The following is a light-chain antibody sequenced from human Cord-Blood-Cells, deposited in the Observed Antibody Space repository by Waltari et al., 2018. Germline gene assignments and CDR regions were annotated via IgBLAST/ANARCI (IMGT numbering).Light chain of an antibody. J-gene: IGLJ3*02. CDR2: EVS. Sequence: QSALTQPPSASGSPGQSVTISCTGTSSDVGGYNYVSWYQQHPDKAPKLMIYEVSKRPWGFPDRFSGSKSGDTASLTVSGLQAEDEADYYCSSYAGSNNEVFGGGTKLTVL. CDR1: SSDVGGYNY. V-gene: IGLV2-8*01. CDR3: SSYAGSNNEV.